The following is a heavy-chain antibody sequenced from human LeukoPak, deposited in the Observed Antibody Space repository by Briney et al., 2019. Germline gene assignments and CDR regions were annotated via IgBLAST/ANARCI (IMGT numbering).Heavy chain of an antibody. CDR2: ITNDGSST. V-gene: IGHV3-74*01. CDR1: GLTFSSHW. Sequence: GGSLRLSCAASGLTFSSHWMHWVRQAPGKGLVWVSRITNDGSSTTYADSVKGRFTISRDNSKNTLYLQMNSLRAEDTAVYYCARDKGPYGDLHFDYWGQGTLVTVSS. D-gene: IGHD4-17*01. J-gene: IGHJ4*02. CDR3: ARDKGPYGDLHFDY.